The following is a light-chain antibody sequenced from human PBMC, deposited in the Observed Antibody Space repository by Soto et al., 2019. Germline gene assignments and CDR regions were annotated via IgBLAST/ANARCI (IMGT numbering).Light chain of an antibody. J-gene: IGKJ1*01. CDR1: QSVSSY. Sequence: EIVLTQSPATLSLSPGERATLSCRASQSVSSYLAWYQQKPGQAPRLLIYDASNRATGIPARFSGSGSGTDFTLTISSLEPFFFSVYYCQHLSNFPPPFSQGPNLDIK. CDR3: QHLSNFPPP. V-gene: IGKV3-11*01. CDR2: DAS.